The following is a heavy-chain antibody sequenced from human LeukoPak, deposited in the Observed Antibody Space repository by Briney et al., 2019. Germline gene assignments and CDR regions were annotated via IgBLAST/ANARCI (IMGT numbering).Heavy chain of an antibody. V-gene: IGHV4-39*01. D-gene: IGHD1-26*01. J-gene: IGHJ4*02. CDR3: ARHALKRQWEILNPTFDY. CDR1: GVSISTSRYY. Sequence: SETLSLTCTVSGVSISTSRYYWGWIRQPPGKGLEWIGNIYYTGPTYYNASLESRVTISVDTSKNQFSLKLSSVTAADTAVYYCARHALKRQWEILNPTFDYWGQGTLVTVSS. CDR2: IYYTGPT.